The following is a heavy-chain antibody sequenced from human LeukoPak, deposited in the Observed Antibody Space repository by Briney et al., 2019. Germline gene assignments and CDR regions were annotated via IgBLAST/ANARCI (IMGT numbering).Heavy chain of an antibody. CDR2: ISPQNGNT. CDR3: ARAAPFDP. J-gene: IGHJ5*02. Sequence: ASVKVSCKASGYTFDKFGIAWVRQAPGQGLEWMGWISPQNGNTKYAQKVQDRVSMTIDTPTSTAYMELRSLRSDDTAVYYCARAAPFDPWGQGTLVTVSS. V-gene: IGHV1-18*01. CDR1: GYTFDKFG.